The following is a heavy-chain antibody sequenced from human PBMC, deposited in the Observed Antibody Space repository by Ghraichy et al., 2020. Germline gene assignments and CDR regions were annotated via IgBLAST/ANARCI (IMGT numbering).Heavy chain of an antibody. CDR2: ISYDGSNK. Sequence: GSLRISCAASGFTFSTYAMYWVRQAPGKGLEWVAVISYDGSNKYYADSVKGRFTITRDNSKNTLYLQMNSLRAEDTAVYYCARDIKSIYCSYYYYDMDVWGHGTTVTRSS. CDR3: ARDIKSIYCSYYYYDMDV. CDR1: GFTFSTYA. D-gene: IGHD1-14*01. J-gene: IGHJ6*02. V-gene: IGHV3-30-3*01.